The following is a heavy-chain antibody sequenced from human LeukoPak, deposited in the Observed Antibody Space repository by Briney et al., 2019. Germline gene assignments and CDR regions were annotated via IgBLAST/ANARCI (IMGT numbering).Heavy chain of an antibody. V-gene: IGHV3-53*01. CDR3: ARPYNSGWYTIDY. Sequence: GGSLRLSCAASGFTVSSNYMSWVRQAPGKGLEWVSVIYSGGSTYYVDSVRGRFIISRDNSKNMLYLQMNSLRAEDTAVYYCARPYNSGWYTIDYWGQGTLVTVSS. CDR2: IYSGGST. J-gene: IGHJ4*02. CDR1: GFTVSSNY. D-gene: IGHD6-19*01.